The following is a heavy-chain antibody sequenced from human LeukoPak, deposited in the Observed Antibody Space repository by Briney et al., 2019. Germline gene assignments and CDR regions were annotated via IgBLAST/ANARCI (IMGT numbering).Heavy chain of an antibody. D-gene: IGHD4-17*01. CDR3: ARAPGIYGDYFDY. Sequence: AGGSLRLSCAASGFTFSSYGMHWVRQAPGKGLEWVAVISYDGSNKYYADSVKGRFTISRDNSKNTLYLQMSSLRAEDTAVYYCARAPGIYGDYFDYWGQGTLVTVSS. CDR1: GFTFSSYG. J-gene: IGHJ4*02. V-gene: IGHV3-30*03. CDR2: ISYDGSNK.